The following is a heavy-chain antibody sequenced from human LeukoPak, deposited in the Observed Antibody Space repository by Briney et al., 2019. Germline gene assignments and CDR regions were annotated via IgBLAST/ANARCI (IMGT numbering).Heavy chain of an antibody. CDR1: GYRFSSYW. V-gene: IGHV5-51*01. CDR3: ARQEYCSGGSCYTWFDP. D-gene: IGHD2-15*01. CDR2: IYPGGSDI. Sequence: GESLKISCKDSGYRFSSYWIAWVRQMPGKGLEYIGIIYPGGSDIRYSPSFQGQVTISADKSISTAYLQWSSLKASDTAMYYCARQEYCSGGSCYTWFDPWGQGTLVTVSS. J-gene: IGHJ5*02.